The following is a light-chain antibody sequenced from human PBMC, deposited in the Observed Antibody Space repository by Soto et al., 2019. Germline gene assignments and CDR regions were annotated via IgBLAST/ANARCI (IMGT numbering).Light chain of an antibody. CDR2: AAS. CDR1: QTISTY. J-gene: IGKJ5*01. Sequence: DIPMTQSPSSLSASVGDRVTIPCWTSQTISTYLNWYQHKPGKAPEVLIYAASNLQSGVPSRFSGSGSGTDFTLTISSLQPADSATYYCQQSYRTPITFGQGTRLEIK. CDR3: QQSYRTPIT. V-gene: IGKV1-39*01.